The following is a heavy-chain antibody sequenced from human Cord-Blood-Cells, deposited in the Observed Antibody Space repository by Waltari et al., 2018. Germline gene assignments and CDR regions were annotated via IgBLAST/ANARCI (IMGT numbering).Heavy chain of an antibody. J-gene: IGHJ2*01. V-gene: IGHV1-3*01. CDR2: INAGNGNT. Sequence: QVQLVQSGAEVKKPGASVKVSCKASGYTFTSYAMHWVRQAPGQRLEWMGWINAGNGNTKYSQKFQGRVTITRDTSASTAYMELSGLRSEDTAVYYCARAATLRYFDLWGRGTLVTVSS. CDR3: ARAATLRYFDL. D-gene: IGHD5-12*01. CDR1: GYTFTSYA.